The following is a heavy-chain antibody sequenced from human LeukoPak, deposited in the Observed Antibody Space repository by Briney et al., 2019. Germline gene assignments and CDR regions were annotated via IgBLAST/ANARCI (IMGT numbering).Heavy chain of an antibody. V-gene: IGHV1-18*01. Sequence: ASVKVSCKASGYTFTNYAISWVRQAPGQGLEWMGWISGNNGNTNYAQNVQGRVTMTTDTSTNTAYMELSSLRSEDTAVFYCARDSRSSSSAYFFDYWGQGTLVTVSS. J-gene: IGHJ4*02. CDR2: ISGNNGNT. D-gene: IGHD6-6*01. CDR1: GYTFTNYA. CDR3: ARDSRSSSSAYFFDY.